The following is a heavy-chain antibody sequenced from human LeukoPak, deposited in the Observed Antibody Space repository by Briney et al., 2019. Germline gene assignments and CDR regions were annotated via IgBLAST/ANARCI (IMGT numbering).Heavy chain of an antibody. Sequence: GGSLRLSCAASGFTFSSYNLNWVRQAPGKGLEWVSYISSSSGTICYADSVKGRFTISRDNAKNSLYLQMNSLRAEDTAVYYCARGGDPDYWGQGTLVTVSS. V-gene: IGHV3-48*04. CDR2: ISSSSGTI. CDR3: ARGGDPDY. J-gene: IGHJ4*02. D-gene: IGHD2-21*02. CDR1: GFTFSSYN.